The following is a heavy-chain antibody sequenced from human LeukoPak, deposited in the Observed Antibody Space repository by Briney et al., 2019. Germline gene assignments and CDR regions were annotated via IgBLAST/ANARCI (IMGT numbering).Heavy chain of an antibody. CDR3: AKHLTNTASLDY. D-gene: IGHD2-8*01. CDR1: GLTVSNIH. Sequence: GGSLGLSCAASGLTVSNIHMSWVRQVPGKGLEWLASISGSGGVPHYADSAKGRLTISRDNSKNMVYLQLSSLRVEDTAVYHCAKHLTNTASLDYWGQGTLVTVSS. CDR2: ISGSGGVP. V-gene: IGHV3-23*01. J-gene: IGHJ4*02.